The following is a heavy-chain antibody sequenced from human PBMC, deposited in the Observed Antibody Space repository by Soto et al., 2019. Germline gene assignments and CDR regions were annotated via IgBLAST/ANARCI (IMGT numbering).Heavy chain of an antibody. D-gene: IGHD6-6*01. J-gene: IGHJ4*02. Sequence: QVQVQQRGAGLLKPSETLSLTCAVYGGPFSGYFWSWVRQPPGKGLEWIVEINHSGTTNYNPSLKSRVTISVDTSNNQFSLNLTSVTAADTAVYYCATASSYWGQGTLVTVSS. V-gene: IGHV4-34*01. CDR3: ATASSY. CDR2: INHSGTT. CDR1: GGPFSGYF.